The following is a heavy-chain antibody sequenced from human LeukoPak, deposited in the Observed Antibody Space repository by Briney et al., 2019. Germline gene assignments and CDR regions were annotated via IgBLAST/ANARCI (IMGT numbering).Heavy chain of an antibody. V-gene: IGHV4-4*02. CDR2: VNLQGST. CDR1: GGSISNTNW. CDR3: AREGGPYRPLDY. Sequence: SGTLSLTCGVSGGSISNTNWWTWVRQPPGKGLEWIGEVNLQGSTNYTPSLKSRVAISVDKSENHIPLKLTSVTAADTAVYYCAREGGPYRPLDYSGQGTLVTVAS. J-gene: IGHJ4*02.